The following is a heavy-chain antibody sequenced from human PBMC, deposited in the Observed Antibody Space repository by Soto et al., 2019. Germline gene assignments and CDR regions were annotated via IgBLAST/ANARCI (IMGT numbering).Heavy chain of an antibody. V-gene: IGHV4-39*01. Sequence: ETLSLTCTVSGGSISSSSYYWGWIRQPPGKGLEWIGSIYYSGSTYYNPSLKSRVTISVDTSKNQFSLKLSSVTAADTAVYYCARRQMAARIFDYWGQGTLVTVSS. J-gene: IGHJ4*02. CDR3: ARRQMAARIFDY. D-gene: IGHD6-6*01. CDR2: IYYSGST. CDR1: GGSISSSSYY.